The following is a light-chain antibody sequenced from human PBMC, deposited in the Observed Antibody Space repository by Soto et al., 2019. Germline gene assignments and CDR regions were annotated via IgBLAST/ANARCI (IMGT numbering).Light chain of an antibody. CDR1: TSNIGSNT. J-gene: IGLJ7*01. Sequence: QSVLTQPPSASGTPGQRVTISCSGSTSNIGSNTVRWYQHLPGTAPRLLIYNDIQRHSGVPDRFSGSKSGTSASLAISGLQSEDEADYYCAVWDDSLDGHAGFGGGTQLTVL. V-gene: IGLV1-44*01. CDR3: AVWDDSLDGHAG. CDR2: NDI.